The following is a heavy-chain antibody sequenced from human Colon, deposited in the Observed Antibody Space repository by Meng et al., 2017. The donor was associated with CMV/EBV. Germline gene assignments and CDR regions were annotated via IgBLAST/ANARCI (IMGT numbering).Heavy chain of an antibody. D-gene: IGHD3-22*01. CDR1: GFTFINYD. CDR3: AKGPWTSSGYYGNDV. V-gene: IGHV3-23*01. J-gene: IGHJ6*02. CDR2: ISGSSHIT. Sequence: GESLKISCTASGFTFINYDMTWVRQAPGKGLEWVSAISGSSHITVYVDSVKGRFTISRDNSKNTVYLQMDSLRADDTALYYCAKGPWTSSGYYGNDVWGQGTTVTVSS.